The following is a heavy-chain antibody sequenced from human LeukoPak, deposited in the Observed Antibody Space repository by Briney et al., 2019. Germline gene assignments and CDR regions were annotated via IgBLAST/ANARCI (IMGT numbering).Heavy chain of an antibody. D-gene: IGHD3-16*01. CDR1: GYPISSGYW. V-gene: IGHV4-38-2*02. Sequence: SETLSLTCTVSGYPISSGYWWGWIRQPPGKGLEWIGSTYHSGSPYYNPSLKSRVTISVDTSNNQFSLKLSSVTAEDTAIYYCARGFWGGGYFDLWGRGTLVTVSS. CDR2: TYHSGSP. CDR3: ARGFWGGGYFDL. J-gene: IGHJ2*01.